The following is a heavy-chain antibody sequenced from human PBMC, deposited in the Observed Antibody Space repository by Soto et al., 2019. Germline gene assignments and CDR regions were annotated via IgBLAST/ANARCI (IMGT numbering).Heavy chain of an antibody. V-gene: IGHV1-58*01. Sequence: QMQLVQSGPEVKKPGTSVKVSCKASGFTFTSSAVQWVRQARGQRLEWIGWIVVGSGNTNYAQKFQERVTITRDMCTSTAYMELSSLRSEDTAVYYCAADPRYDGITGTGAKYDYWGQGTLVTVSS. CDR2: IVVGSGNT. J-gene: IGHJ4*02. CDR1: GFTFTSSA. CDR3: AADPRYDGITGTGAKYDY. D-gene: IGHD1-20*01.